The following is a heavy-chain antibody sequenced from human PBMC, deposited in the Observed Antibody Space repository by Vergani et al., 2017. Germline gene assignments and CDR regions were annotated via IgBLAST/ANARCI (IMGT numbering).Heavy chain of an antibody. D-gene: IGHD6-19*01. CDR3: ARAKRGRLAVGATDS. J-gene: IGHJ4*02. V-gene: IGHV7-4-1*01. CDR1: GYSFNNYA. CDR2: INPTTGNP. Sequence: QEQLVQSGSELKKPGASVKVSCKASGYSFNNYAIHWVRQAPGQGLEWMGCINPTTGNPTYARAFTGRFVFSLDTSISTAYLQIGSLKAEDTAVYFCARAKRGRLAVGATDSWGQGTLLTVSS.